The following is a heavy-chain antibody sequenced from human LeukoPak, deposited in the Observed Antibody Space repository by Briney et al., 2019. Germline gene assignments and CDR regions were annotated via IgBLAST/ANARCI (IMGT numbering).Heavy chain of an antibody. D-gene: IGHD3-22*01. CDR1: GYTFTSYG. CDR2: ISAYNGNT. V-gene: IGHV1-18*01. Sequence: ASVKVSCKASGYTFTSYGISWVRQAPGQGLEWMGWISAYNGNTNYAQKLQGRVTMTTDTSTSTAYMELRSLRSDDTAVYYCARGYYYYDSSGYRNWFDPWGQGTLVTVSS. J-gene: IGHJ5*02. CDR3: ARGYYYYDSSGYRNWFDP.